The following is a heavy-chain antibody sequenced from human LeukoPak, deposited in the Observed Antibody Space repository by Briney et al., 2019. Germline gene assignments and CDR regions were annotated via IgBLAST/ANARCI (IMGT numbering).Heavy chain of an antibody. CDR1: GFTFSSYD. Sequence: QSGGSLRLSCAASGFTFSSYDISWVRQAPGKGLEWVSTISGSGGTTYYADSVKGRFTVSRDNSKNTLYLQMNSLRAEDTAVYYCAKGFEDFDSWGQGTLVTVSS. CDR3: AKGFEDFDS. V-gene: IGHV3-23*01. J-gene: IGHJ4*02. D-gene: IGHD3-3*01. CDR2: ISGSGGTT.